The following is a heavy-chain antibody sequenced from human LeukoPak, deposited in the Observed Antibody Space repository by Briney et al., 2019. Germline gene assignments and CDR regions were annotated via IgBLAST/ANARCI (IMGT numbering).Heavy chain of an antibody. V-gene: IGHV3-48*03. CDR2: ISSSGFTM. Sequence: GGSLRLSCVASGFTFSSYEMNWVRQAPGKGLEWVSYISSSGFTMYYADSVEGRFTISRDNARNSLYLQMNSLRAEDTAVYYCAREDYYGSGSPWYFDLWGRGTLVTVSS. CDR3: AREDYYGSGSPWYFDL. CDR1: GFTFSSYE. J-gene: IGHJ2*01. D-gene: IGHD3-10*01.